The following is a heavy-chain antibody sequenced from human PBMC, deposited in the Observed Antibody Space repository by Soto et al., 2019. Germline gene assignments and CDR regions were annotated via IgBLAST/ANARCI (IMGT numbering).Heavy chain of an antibody. CDR3: ARQNIGELSLDY. J-gene: IGHJ4*02. CDR2: IYYSGST. D-gene: IGHD3-10*01. V-gene: IGHV4-59*08. Sequence: SETLSLTCTASGGSISSYYWSWIRQPPGKGLEWIGYIYYSGSTNYNPSLKSRVTISVDTSKNQFSLKLSSVTAADTAVYYCARQNIGELSLDYWGQGTLVTVSS. CDR1: GGSISSYY.